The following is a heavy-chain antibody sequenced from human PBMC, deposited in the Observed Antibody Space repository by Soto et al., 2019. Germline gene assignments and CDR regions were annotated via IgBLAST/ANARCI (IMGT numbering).Heavy chain of an antibody. CDR3: ARVSGVELKDAFDI. CDR1: DGSISSYY. V-gene: IGHV4-59*01. D-gene: IGHD1-26*01. J-gene: IGHJ3*02. CDR2: IYYSGST. Sequence: PSETLSLTCPVSDGSISSYYWSWIRQPPGKGLEWIGYIYYSGSTNYNPSLKSRVTISVDTSKNQFSLKLSSVTAADTAVYYCARVSGVELKDAFDIWGQGTMVTVSS.